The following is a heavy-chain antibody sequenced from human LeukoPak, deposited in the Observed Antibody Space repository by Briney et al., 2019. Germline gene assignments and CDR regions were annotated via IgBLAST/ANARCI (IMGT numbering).Heavy chain of an antibody. J-gene: IGHJ3*02. V-gene: IGHV3-7*01. D-gene: IGHD3-16*01. CDR2: IKQDGSEK. Sequence: GGSLRLSCAASGFTFSSYAMSWVRQAPGKGLEWVANIKQDGSEKYYVDSVKGRFTISRDNAKNSLYLQMNSLRAEDTAVYYCARVMGYDYVWGSYHDAFDIWGQGTMVTVSS. CDR3: ARVMGYDYVWGSYHDAFDI. CDR1: GFTFSSYA.